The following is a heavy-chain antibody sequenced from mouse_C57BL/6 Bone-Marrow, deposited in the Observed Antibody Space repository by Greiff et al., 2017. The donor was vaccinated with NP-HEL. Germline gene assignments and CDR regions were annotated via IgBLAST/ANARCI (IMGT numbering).Heavy chain of an antibody. Sequence: DVMLVESGGGLVQPGGSLKLSCAASGFTFSDYYMYWVRQTPEKRLEWVAYISNGGGSTYYPDTVKGRFTISRDNAKNTLYLQMSRLKSEDTAMYYCARHDYDGAMDYWGQGTSVTVSS. CDR2: ISNGGGST. V-gene: IGHV5-12*01. J-gene: IGHJ4*01. D-gene: IGHD2-4*01. CDR1: GFTFSDYY. CDR3: ARHDYDGAMDY.